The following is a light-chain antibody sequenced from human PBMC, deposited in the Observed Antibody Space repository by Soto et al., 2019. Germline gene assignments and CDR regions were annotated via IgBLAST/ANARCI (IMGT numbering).Light chain of an antibody. CDR3: LQDYGDSWT. CDR2: AAS. CDR1: QSLNRW. J-gene: IGKJ1*01. V-gene: IGKV1-5*01. Sequence: DIEMSQSPSSLSASVGDRVTITCRASQSLNRWLAWYQQKPGQAPKLLIYAASNLYTGVPSRFSGSRSGTEFTLTISSLQPEDFASYYCLQDYGDSWTFGQGTKVDIK.